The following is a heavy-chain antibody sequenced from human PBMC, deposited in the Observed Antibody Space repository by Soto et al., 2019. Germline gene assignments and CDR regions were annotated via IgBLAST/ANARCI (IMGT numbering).Heavy chain of an antibody. J-gene: IGHJ4*02. CDR3: ARLGSAWSLDY. Sequence: PWGSLRLSCAASGFTFINYGIHFFRQSPCKWLEWVAVIWYDGSNKYYADSVKGRFTISRDNSKNTVYLQMNSLRVEDTAVYYCARLGSAWSLDYWGQGSLVTVSS. CDR2: IWYDGSNK. V-gene: IGHV3-33*01. D-gene: IGHD6-19*01. CDR1: GFTFINYG.